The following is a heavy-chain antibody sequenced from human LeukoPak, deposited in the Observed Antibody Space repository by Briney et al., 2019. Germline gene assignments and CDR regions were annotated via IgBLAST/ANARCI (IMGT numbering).Heavy chain of an antibody. V-gene: IGHV1-18*01. CDR2: ISTYSGNT. D-gene: IGHD3-22*01. CDR3: ARSMGIVVVIPDY. CDR1: GYTFTSFG. J-gene: IGHJ4*02. Sequence: ASVKVSCKASGYTFTSFGISWVRQAPGQGPEGMGWISTYSGNTNYAQNLQGRVTMTTDASTSTAYMELRSLRSDDTAVYYCARSMGIVVVIPDYWGQGTLVTVSS.